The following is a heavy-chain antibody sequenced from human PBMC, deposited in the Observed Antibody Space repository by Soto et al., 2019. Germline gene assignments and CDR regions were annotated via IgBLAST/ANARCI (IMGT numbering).Heavy chain of an antibody. Sequence: EVQLLESGGGLVQPGGSLRLSCAGSGFTFSSCAVSWVRRAPGKGLEWVSVISGSGASTFYADSVKGRFTIARDKFKNTLYLQMNSLAAEDTAVYYCAKGTVGSTLQPYYFDYWGQGTLVTVSS. D-gene: IGHD6-13*01. CDR1: GFTFSSCA. J-gene: IGHJ4*02. CDR3: AKGTVGSTLQPYYFDY. CDR2: ISGSGAST. V-gene: IGHV3-23*01.